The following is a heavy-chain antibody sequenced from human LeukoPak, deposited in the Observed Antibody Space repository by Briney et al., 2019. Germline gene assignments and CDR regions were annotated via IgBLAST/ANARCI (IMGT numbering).Heavy chain of an antibody. CDR1: GGSFSGYS. V-gene: IGHV4-34*01. J-gene: IGHJ5*02. D-gene: IGHD3-16*02. CDR2: INHSGST. Sequence: PSETLSLTCAVYGGSFSGYSWSWIRQPPGKGLEWIGEINHSGSTNYNPSHKSRVTISVDTSKNQFSLKLSSLTAADTAVYYCARSPSFGSQNCIWGTYRINWFDPWGQGTLVTVSS. CDR3: ARSPSFGSQNCIWGTYRINWFDP.